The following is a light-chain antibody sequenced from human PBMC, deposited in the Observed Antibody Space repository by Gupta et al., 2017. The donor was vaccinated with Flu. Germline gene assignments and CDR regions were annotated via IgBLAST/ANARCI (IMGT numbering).Light chain of an antibody. CDR3: QQRSNWPRT. J-gene: IGKJ2*01. V-gene: IGKV3-11*01. CDR2: DAS. CDR1: QSVSSY. Sequence: DIVLTQSPATLSWSPGERATLSCRASQSVSSYLAWYQQKPGQAPRLLIYDASNRATGIPARFSGSGSGTDFTLTISSLEPEDFAVYYCQQRSNWPRTFGQGTKLEIK.